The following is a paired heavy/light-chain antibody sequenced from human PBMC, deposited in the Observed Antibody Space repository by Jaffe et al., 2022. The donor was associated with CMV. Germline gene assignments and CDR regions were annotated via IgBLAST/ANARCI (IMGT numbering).Heavy chain of an antibody. CDR1: GLTFSYAW. CDR3: TTCGADCYSDY. CDR2: IKSIPDGGTT. V-gene: IGHV3-15*01. Sequence: EVQLVESGGGLVKPGGSLRLSCAASGLTFSYAWMNWARQAPGKGLEWVGRIKSIPDGGTTDYAAPVKGRFTISRDDSKSTLYLQMNSLKTEDTAVYYCTTCGADCYSDYWGQGTLVTVSS. J-gene: IGHJ4*02. D-gene: IGHD2-21*02.
Light chain of an antibody. CDR2: GAS. V-gene: IGKV3-15*01. CDR3: QQYNNWPPFT. Sequence: EIVMTQSPATLSVSPGERATLSCRASQSVSGNLAWYQQKPGQAPRLLMYGASTRATGFPARFSGSGSGTEFTLTISSLQSEDFAVYYCQQYNNWPPFTFGPGTKVDIK. CDR1: QSVSGN. J-gene: IGKJ3*01.